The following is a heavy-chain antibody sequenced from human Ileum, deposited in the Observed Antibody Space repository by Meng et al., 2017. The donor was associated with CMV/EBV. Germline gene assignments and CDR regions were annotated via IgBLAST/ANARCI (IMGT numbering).Heavy chain of an antibody. Sequence: EVQLLESGGGLVQPGGFLRLSCAASGFTFSSYAMSWVRQAPGKALEWVSLISGTGDNTYYADSVKGRFTISRDNSENMLYLQVNSLRAEDTALYYCATWISSHFDYWGHGTLVTVSS. CDR1: GFTFSSYA. CDR3: ATWISSHFDY. D-gene: IGHD5-12*01. J-gene: IGHJ4*01. CDR2: ISGTGDNT. V-gene: IGHV3-23*01.